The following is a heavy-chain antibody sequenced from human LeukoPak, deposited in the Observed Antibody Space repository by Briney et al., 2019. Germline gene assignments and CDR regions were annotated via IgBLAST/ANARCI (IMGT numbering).Heavy chain of an antibody. V-gene: IGHV4-34*01. CDR3: ARGANFYYYGMDV. Sequence: PSETLSLTCAVHGGSFSGYYWSWIRQPPGKGLEWIGEINHSGSTNYNPSLKSRVTISVDTSQNQFSLKLSSVTAADTAVYYCARGANFYYYGMDVWGQGTTVTVSS. CDR2: INHSGST. D-gene: IGHD2-15*01. J-gene: IGHJ6*02. CDR1: GGSFSGYY.